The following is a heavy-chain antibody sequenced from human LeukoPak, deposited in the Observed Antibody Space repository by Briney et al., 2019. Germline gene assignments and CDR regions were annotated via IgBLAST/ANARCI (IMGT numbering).Heavy chain of an antibody. Sequence: SETLSLTCTVSGGSISSYYWSWIRQPPGKGLEWIGYIYYSGSTNYNPSLKSRVTISVDTSTNQFSLKLSSVTAADTAVYYCAHSIAAAGTAYFDYWGQGTLVTVSS. CDR2: IYYSGST. V-gene: IGHV4-59*08. J-gene: IGHJ4*02. D-gene: IGHD6-13*01. CDR3: AHSIAAAGTAYFDY. CDR1: GGSISSYY.